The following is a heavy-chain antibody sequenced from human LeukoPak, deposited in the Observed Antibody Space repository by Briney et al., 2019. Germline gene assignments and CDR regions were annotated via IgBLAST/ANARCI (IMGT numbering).Heavy chain of an antibody. J-gene: IGHJ4*02. Sequence: GGSLRLSCAASGFTFSSYAMSWVRQAPGKGLEWVSAISGSGGSTYYADSVNGRFNISRDNSKNTLYLQMNSLRAEDTAVYYCAKANCGGDCYSWDFDYWGQGTLVTVSS. CDR2: ISGSGGST. V-gene: IGHV3-23*01. CDR3: AKANCGGDCYSWDFDY. D-gene: IGHD2-21*02. CDR1: GFTFSSYA.